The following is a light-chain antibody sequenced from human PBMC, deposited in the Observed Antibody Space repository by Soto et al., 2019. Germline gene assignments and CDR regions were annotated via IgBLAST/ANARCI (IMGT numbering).Light chain of an antibody. CDR3: QQYGSSLTWT. V-gene: IGKV3-20*01. J-gene: IGKJ1*01. Sequence: EVVLTQSPGTVSLSPGERVTLSCRASQSVISNYLAWYQQRPGQAPRLLIYAASSRATGIPDRFSGSGSGTDCTLSISSLEPEDLAVYYCQQYGSSLTWTFGQGTKVEMK. CDR1: QSVISNY. CDR2: AAS.